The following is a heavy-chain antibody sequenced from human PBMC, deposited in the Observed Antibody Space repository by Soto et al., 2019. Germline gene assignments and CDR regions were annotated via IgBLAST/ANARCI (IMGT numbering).Heavy chain of an antibody. J-gene: IGHJ4*02. Sequence: GGSLRLSCAASGFTFSGSAMHWVRQASGKGLEWVGRIRSKANSYATAYAASVKGRFTISRDDSKNTAYLQMNGLKTEDTVVYYCTIGYSYGLGAFDYWGQGTLVTVSS. V-gene: IGHV3-73*01. CDR2: IRSKANSYAT. CDR1: GFTFSGSA. D-gene: IGHD5-18*01. CDR3: TIGYSYGLGAFDY.